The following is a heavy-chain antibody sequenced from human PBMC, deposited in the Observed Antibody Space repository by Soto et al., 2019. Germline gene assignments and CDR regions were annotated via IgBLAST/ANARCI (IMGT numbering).Heavy chain of an antibody. CDR2: IYYSGST. D-gene: IGHD6-13*01. CDR3: ARDLPESGIAAAGVDY. V-gene: IGHV4-31*03. J-gene: IGHJ4*02. CDR1: GGSISSGGYY. Sequence: QVQLQESGPGLVKPSQTLSLTCTVSGGSISSGGYYWSWIRQHPGKGLEWIGYIYYSGSTYYNPSLKSRVTISVDTSKNQFSLKLSSVTAADTAVYYCARDLPESGIAAAGVDYWGQGTLVTVSS.